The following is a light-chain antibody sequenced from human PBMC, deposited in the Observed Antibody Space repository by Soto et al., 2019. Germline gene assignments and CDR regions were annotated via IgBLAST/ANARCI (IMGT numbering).Light chain of an antibody. J-gene: IGKJ1*01. V-gene: IGKV1-5*03. Sequence: DIQMTQSPSTLSASVGDRVTITCRASQSISTWLAWYQQKPGTAPKILIYKASSLESGVPSRFSGSGSGTEFTLTISNLQPDDFATYYCQQYNSYSRTFGQGTKVEIK. CDR3: QQYNSYSRT. CDR2: KAS. CDR1: QSISTW.